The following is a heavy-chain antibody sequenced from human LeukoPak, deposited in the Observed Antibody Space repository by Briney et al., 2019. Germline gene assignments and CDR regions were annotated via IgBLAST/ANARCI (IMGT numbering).Heavy chain of an antibody. V-gene: IGHV5-51*01. J-gene: IGHJ4*02. Sequence: GESLKISCKGFGYMFSAYWIGWVRQMPGRGLEWMGIIYPGDSDTRYSPSFQGQVTISADKSISTAYLQWNNLKASDTAMYYCARQGLAVPGEADYWGQGTLVTVSS. CDR2: IYPGDSDT. CDR1: GYMFSAYW. CDR3: ARQGLAVPGEADY. D-gene: IGHD6-19*01.